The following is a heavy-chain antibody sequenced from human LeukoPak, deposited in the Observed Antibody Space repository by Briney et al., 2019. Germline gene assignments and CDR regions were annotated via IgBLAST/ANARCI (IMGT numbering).Heavy chain of an antibody. V-gene: IGHV6-1*01. CDR2: TYYRSKWYN. J-gene: IGHJ5*02. D-gene: IGHD3-22*01. Sequence: SQTLSLTCAISRDSVSSNSAAWNWIRQSPSRGLEWLGRTYYRSKWYNDYAVSVKSRITINPDTSKNQFSLQLNSVTPEDTAVYYCARGEADHYYDSSGPNWFDPWGQGTLVTVSS. CDR3: ARGEADHYYDSSGPNWFDP. CDR1: RDSVSSNSAA.